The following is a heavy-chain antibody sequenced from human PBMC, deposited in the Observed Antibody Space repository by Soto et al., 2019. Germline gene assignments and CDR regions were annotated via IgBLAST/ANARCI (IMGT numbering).Heavy chain of an antibody. Sequence: PGGSLRLSCAASGFTFSNAWMSWVRQAPGKGLEWVSAISGSGGSTYYADSVKGRFTISRDNSKNTLYLQMNSLRAEDTAVYYCAKGINTAMVTGLDYWGQGTLVTVSS. D-gene: IGHD5-18*01. CDR1: GFTFSNAW. CDR3: AKGINTAMVTGLDY. J-gene: IGHJ4*02. V-gene: IGHV3-23*01. CDR2: ISGSGGST.